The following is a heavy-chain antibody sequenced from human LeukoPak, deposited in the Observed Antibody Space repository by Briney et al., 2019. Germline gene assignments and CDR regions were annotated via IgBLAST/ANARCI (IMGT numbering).Heavy chain of an antibody. CDR2: ISGSGGST. J-gene: IGHJ4*02. Sequence: GGSLRLSCAASGFNFSSYAMSWVRQAPGKGLEWVSAISGSGGSTYYADSVKGRFTISRDNSKNTLYLQMNSLRAEDTAVYYCAKAVGQWLVEFDYWGQGTLVTVSS. D-gene: IGHD6-19*01. CDR3: AKAVGQWLVEFDY. V-gene: IGHV3-23*01. CDR1: GFNFSSYA.